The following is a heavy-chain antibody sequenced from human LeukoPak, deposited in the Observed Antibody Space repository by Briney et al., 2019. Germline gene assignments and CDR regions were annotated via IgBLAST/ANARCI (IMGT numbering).Heavy chain of an antibody. J-gene: IGHJ4*02. CDR1: GASISDYY. V-gene: IGHV4-59*08. Sequence: TSETLSLTCTVSGASISDYYWSGIRQPPGKGLEWIGFGHYTGSSNYNPSLKSRVTTSVDTSKRQFSLKLISVTAADTAVYHCARHDNRGYYSLHYWGQGALVTVSS. CDR2: GHYTGSS. CDR3: ARHDNRGYYSLHY. D-gene: IGHD3-22*01.